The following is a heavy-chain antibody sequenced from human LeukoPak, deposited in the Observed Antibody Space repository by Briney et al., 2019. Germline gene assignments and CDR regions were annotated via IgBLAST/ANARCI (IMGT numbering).Heavy chain of an antibody. CDR3: ARGFGSDEAYMDV. D-gene: IGHD3-10*01. J-gene: IGHJ6*03. V-gene: IGHV3-21*01. CDR1: GFNFNIFT. CDR2: ISGGSSYI. Sequence: GGSLRLSCAASGFNFNIFTMNWVRQAPGKGLEWVSSISGGSSYIYYADSVKGRFTISRDNAKRSMYLQMNSLRGEDTAVYYCARGFGSDEAYMDVWGKGTTVTVSS.